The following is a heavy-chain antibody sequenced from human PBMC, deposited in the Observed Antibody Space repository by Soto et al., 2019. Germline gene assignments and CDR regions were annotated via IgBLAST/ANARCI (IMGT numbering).Heavy chain of an antibody. V-gene: IGHV6-1*01. Sequence: PSQTLSLTCAISGDSVSSNSAAWNWIRQSPSRGLEWLGRTYYRSKWYNDYAVSVKSRITINPDTSKNQFSLQLNSVPPVDTAVYYCARVSWNLGYYGMDVWGQGTTVTVSS. CDR1: GDSVSSNSAA. J-gene: IGHJ6*02. CDR3: ARVSWNLGYYGMDV. CDR2: TYYRSKWYN. D-gene: IGHD1-7*01.